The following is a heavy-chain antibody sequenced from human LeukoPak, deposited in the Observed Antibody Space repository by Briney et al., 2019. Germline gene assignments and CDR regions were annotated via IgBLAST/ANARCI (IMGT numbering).Heavy chain of an antibody. V-gene: IGHV3-7*03. CDR3: ARDKGDYDTSGSLFIF. J-gene: IGHJ4*02. CDR2: IKQDGSET. D-gene: IGHD3-22*01. Sequence: GGSLRLSCAASGFTFSRYWMSWVRQAPRKGLEWVANIKQDGSETYYVDSVKGRFTISRDNAKNSLYLQMNSLRAEDTAVYYCARDKGDYDTSGSLFIFGGQGTLVTVSS. CDR1: GFTFSRYW.